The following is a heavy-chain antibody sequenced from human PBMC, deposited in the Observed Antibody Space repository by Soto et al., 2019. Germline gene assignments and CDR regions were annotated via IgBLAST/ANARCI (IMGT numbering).Heavy chain of an antibody. Sequence: SETLSLTCTVSGDSISSADYYWSWIRQTPGKGLEWIGHIFYSGTTYYNPSLKSRLTISVDTSKNHFSLRLTSVTAADTAVYYCARALWVEPELYYYGMDVWGQGTKVTVYS. D-gene: IGHD1-1*01. CDR3: ARALWVEPELYYYGMDV. CDR2: IFYSGTT. CDR1: GDSISSADYY. J-gene: IGHJ6*02. V-gene: IGHV4-30-4*01.